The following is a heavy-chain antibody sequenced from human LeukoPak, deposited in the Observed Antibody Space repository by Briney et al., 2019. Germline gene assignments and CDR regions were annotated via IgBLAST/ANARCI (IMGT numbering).Heavy chain of an antibody. CDR3: ARVAYDSTD. CDR1: GGSISSYY. V-gene: IGHV4-59*01. Sequence: PSETLSLTCAVYGGSISSYYWSWIRQPPGKGLEWIGCIYYSGSTNYNPSLKSRVTISVDTSKNQFSLKLSSVTAADTAVYYCARVAYDSTDWGQGTLVTVSS. D-gene: IGHD3-22*01. J-gene: IGHJ4*02. CDR2: IYYSGST.